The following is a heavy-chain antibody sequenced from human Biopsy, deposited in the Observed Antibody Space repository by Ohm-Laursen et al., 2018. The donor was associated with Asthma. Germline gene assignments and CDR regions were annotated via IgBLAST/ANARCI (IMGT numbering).Heavy chain of an antibody. CDR2: IYSGGTS. CDR1: GFAVSRDY. J-gene: IGHJ4*02. V-gene: IGHV3-53*01. CDR3: ARGDSSGWSHYYFDY. Sequence: GSLRLSCTASGFAVSRDYMFWVRQAPGKGLEWVSVIYSGGTSHTAGSVRGRFTISRDFSKNTLHLQMHSLRVEDTAVYYCARGDSSGWSHYYFDYWGQGTLVTVSS. D-gene: IGHD6-19*01.